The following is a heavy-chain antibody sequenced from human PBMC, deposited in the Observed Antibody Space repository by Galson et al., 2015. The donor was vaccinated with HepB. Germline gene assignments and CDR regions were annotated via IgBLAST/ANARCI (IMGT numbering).Heavy chain of an antibody. CDR2: ITWDGSRT. J-gene: IGHJ4*02. V-gene: IGHV3-43*01. Sequence: SLRLSCAASGFTFDDYTMHWLRQTPGKGLEWVSLITWDGSRTYYADSVKDRFTISRDNSKNSLYLQMNSLRTEDTALYYCAKAPSSSGYYYFDYWGQGTLVTVSS. D-gene: IGHD3-22*01. CDR1: GFTFDDYT. CDR3: AKAPSSSGYYYFDY.